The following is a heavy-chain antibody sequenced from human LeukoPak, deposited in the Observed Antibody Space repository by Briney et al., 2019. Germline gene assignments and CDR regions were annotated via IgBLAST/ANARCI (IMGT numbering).Heavy chain of an antibody. J-gene: IGHJ4*02. CDR3: ARDLFNYYDSSGADY. CDR1: GYTFTSYY. CDR2: INPSGGST. V-gene: IGHV1-46*01. D-gene: IGHD3-22*01. Sequence: ASVKVSCKASGYTFTSYYMHWVRQAPGQGLEWMGIINPSGGSTSYAQKFQGRATMTRDTSTSTVYMELGSLRSEDTAVYYCARDLFNYYDSSGADYWGQGTLVTVSS.